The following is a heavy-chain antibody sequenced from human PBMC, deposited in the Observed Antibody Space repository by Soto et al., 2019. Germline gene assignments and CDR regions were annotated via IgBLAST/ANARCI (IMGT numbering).Heavy chain of an antibody. CDR2: VRGNGDPP. CDR3: VKSRGGNNFDFFD. Sequence: GGSLRLSCSASGSTFISYAMHWVRQAPGKGLEYVSGVRGNGDPPFYADSVKGRFTISRDNSKNTLYLQMSGLSADDTAVYYCVKSRGGNNFDFFDWGQGALVTVSS. V-gene: IGHV3-64D*06. J-gene: IGHJ4*02. D-gene: IGHD5-12*01. CDR1: GSTFISYA.